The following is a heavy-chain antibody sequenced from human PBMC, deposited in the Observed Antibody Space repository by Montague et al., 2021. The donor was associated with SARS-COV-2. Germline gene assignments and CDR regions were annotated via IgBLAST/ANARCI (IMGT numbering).Heavy chain of an antibody. J-gene: IGHJ4*02. D-gene: IGHD3-10*01. V-gene: IGHV4-30-4*08. Sequence: TLSLTCTVSGGSISSGTYHWGWVRQPPGKGLEWIGYVRLSGDSHYNPSLKGRVSISIDTTKNQFSLKLNSVTAADTAVYYCARDRGLGVAENFDCWGQGTLVTVSS. CDR2: VRLSGDS. CDR1: GGSISSGTYH. CDR3: ARDRGLGVAENFDC.